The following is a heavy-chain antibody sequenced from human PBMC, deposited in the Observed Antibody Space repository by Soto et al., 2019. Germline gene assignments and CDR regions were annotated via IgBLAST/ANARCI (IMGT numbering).Heavy chain of an antibody. J-gene: IGHJ4*02. CDR2: ISTYNGNT. CDR3: ARGGYDICRWPYYFDY. V-gene: IGHV1-18*04. Sequence: GASVKVSCKASGYTFTSYGITWVRQAPGQGLEWMGWISTYNGNTNYAQKLQGRVTMTTDTSTRTAYMELRSLRSDDTAVYFCARGGYDICRWPYYFDYWGQGTLVTVSS. CDR1: GYTFTSYG. D-gene: IGHD5-12*01.